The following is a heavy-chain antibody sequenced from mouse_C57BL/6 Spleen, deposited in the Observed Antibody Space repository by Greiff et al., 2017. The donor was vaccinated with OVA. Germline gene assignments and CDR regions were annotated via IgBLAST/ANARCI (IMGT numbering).Heavy chain of an antibody. V-gene: IGHV1-85*01. D-gene: IGHD1-1*01. J-gene: IGHJ2*01. CDR1: GYTFTSYD. CDR3: AREGVITTVVATWNFDY. CDR2: IYPSNGGT. Sequence: QVQLQQSGPELVKPGASVKLSCKASGYTFTSYDINWVKQRPGQGLEWIGWIYPSNGGTNYNEKFKSKATLTVDKSSSTAYMQLSSLTSEDSAVYYCAREGVITTVVATWNFDYWGQGTTLTVSS.